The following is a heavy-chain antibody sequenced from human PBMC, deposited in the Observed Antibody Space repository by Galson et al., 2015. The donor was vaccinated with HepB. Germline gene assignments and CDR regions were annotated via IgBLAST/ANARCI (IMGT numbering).Heavy chain of an antibody. V-gene: IGHV3-7*05. D-gene: IGHD3-10*01. Sequence: SLRLSCAASGFTFTTYAMGWVRQAPGKELEWVADIKEDGSEKNYVDSVKGRFTISRDNAKNSLYLQMNSLRAEDTAMYYCARVKRGEWYSYYYYGMDVWGQGTTVTVSS. CDR3: ARVKRGEWYSYYYYGMDV. CDR1: GFTFTTYA. J-gene: IGHJ6*02. CDR2: IKEDGSEK.